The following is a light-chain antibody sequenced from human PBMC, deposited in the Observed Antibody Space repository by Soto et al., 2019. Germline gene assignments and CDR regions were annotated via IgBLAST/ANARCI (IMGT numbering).Light chain of an antibody. CDR3: SSYTSSSTPYV. Sequence: QPGLNQPASGNGFPGRGIPISCTGTSNEVGGYNYGSWYQQHPGKAPKLMIYDVSNRPSGVSNRFSGSKSGNTASLTISGLQAEDEADYYCSSYTSSSTPYVFGTGTKVTVL. V-gene: IGLV2-14*01. CDR2: DVS. CDR1: SNEVGGYNY. J-gene: IGLJ1*01.